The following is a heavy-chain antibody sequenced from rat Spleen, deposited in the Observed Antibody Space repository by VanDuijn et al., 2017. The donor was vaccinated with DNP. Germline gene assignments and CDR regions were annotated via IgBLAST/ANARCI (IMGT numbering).Heavy chain of an antibody. D-gene: IGHD1-4*01. CDR1: GFTXXNYG. V-gene: IGHV5S11*01. J-gene: IGHJ2*01. CDR3: AGRPPPTRGPFGY. Sequence: EVQLVESGGGLVQPGRXXKLSCAXXGFTXXNYGXXWVXXAPGKGLEXVXSIXXTGGSIYYPDTVKGRFTISRDNAQNTLCVQMNSLRSEETAAYYCAGRPPPTRGPFGYWGQGVTVTVSS. CDR2: IXXTGGSI.